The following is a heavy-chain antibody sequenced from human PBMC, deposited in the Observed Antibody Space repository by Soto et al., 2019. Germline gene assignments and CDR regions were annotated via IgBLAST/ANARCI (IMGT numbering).Heavy chain of an antibody. J-gene: IGHJ5*02. Sequence: PSETLSLTCAVYGGSFSGYYWSWIRQPPGKGLEWIGGINHSGSTNYNPSLKSRVTISVDTSKNQFSLKLSSVTAADTAVYYCARGRRASGYCSGGSCYSFNWFDPWGQGTLVTVSS. CDR2: INHSGST. D-gene: IGHD2-15*01. CDR3: ARGRRASGYCSGGSCYSFNWFDP. V-gene: IGHV4-34*01. CDR1: GGSFSGYY.